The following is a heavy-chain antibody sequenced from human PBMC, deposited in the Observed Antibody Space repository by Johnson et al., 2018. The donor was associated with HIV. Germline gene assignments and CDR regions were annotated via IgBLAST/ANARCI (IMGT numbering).Heavy chain of an antibody. V-gene: IGHV3-11*04. CDR1: GFTFSSYY. J-gene: IGHJ3*01. D-gene: IGHD3-16*01. CDR2: ISSSGGTI. CDR3: ARDTYGPLDAFDV. Sequence: QVQLLESGGGLVQAGGSLRLSCAASGFTFSSYYLSWVRQAPGKGLEWVSYISSSGGTIYYADSVKGRFTISRNNAKNSLYLQMNNLRAEDTAVYYCARDTYGPLDAFDVWGQRTMVTVSS.